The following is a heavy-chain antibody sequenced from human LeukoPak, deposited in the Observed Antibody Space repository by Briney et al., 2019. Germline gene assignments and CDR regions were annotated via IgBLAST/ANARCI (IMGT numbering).Heavy chain of an antibody. Sequence: PSETLSLTCTFSGGSVSSYYWTWIRQPPGKGLEWIGYIYYGGSTNYNPSLKSRVTISVDTPKNQFSLKLSSVTAADTAVYYCGRWKDYWGQGTLVTVSS. CDR3: GRWKDY. CDR1: GGSVSSYY. D-gene: IGHD1-1*01. CDR2: IYYGGST. J-gene: IGHJ4*02. V-gene: IGHV4-59*02.